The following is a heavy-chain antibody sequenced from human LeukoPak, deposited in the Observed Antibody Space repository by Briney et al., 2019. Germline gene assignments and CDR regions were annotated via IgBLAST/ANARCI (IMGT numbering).Heavy chain of an antibody. J-gene: IGHJ5*02. V-gene: IGHV3-48*04. CDR2: ITSSDSTT. CDR1: GFTFSSYS. D-gene: IGHD2/OR15-2a*01. CDR3: ASLTSFSGEVT. Sequence: GGSLRLSCAASGFTFSSYSMNWVRQAPGKGLEWLSYITSSDSTTHYADSVKGRFTISRDDAQNSLYLQMNSLRVEDTAVYYCASLTSFSGEVTWGQGTLVTVSS.